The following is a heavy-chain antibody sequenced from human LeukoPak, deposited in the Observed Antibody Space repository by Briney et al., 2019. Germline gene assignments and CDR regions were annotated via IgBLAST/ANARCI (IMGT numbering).Heavy chain of an antibody. CDR2: ISSSSSYI. V-gene: IGHV3-21*01. J-gene: IGHJ4*02. CDR1: GFTFSSYS. D-gene: IGHD3-10*01. CDR3: ARTVALRAEKYGSGNLPDY. Sequence: PGGSLRPSCAASGFTFSSYSMNWVRQAPGKGLEWVSSISSSSSYIYYADSVKGRFTISRDNAKNSLYLQMNSLRAEDTAVYYCARTVALRAEKYGSGNLPDYWGQGTLVTVSS.